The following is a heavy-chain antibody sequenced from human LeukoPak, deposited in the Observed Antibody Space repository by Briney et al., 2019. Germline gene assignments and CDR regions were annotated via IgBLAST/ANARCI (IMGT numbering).Heavy chain of an antibody. D-gene: IGHD4-17*01. J-gene: IGHJ4*02. CDR1: GGSISSYY. CDR3: ARETSDDYGDPYYFDY. V-gene: IGHV4-59*01. CDR2: IYYSGST. Sequence: PSETLSLTCTVSGGSISSYYWSWIRQPPGKGLEWIGYIYYSGSTNYNPSLKSRVTISVDTSKNQFSLKLSSVTAADTAVYYCARETSDDYGDPYYFDYWGQGTLVTVSS.